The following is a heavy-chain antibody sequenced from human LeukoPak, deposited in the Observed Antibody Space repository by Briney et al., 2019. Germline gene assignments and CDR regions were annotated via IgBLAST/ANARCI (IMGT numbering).Heavy chain of an antibody. V-gene: IGHV4-30-4*08. Sequence: SETLSLTCTVSGGSISSGDYYWSWIRQPPGKGLEWIGYIYYSGSTYYNPSLKSRVTISVDTSKNQFSLKLSSVTAADTAVDYCARLASDLDAFDIWGQGTMVTVSS. J-gene: IGHJ3*02. CDR3: ARLASDLDAFDI. CDR1: GGSISSGDYY. CDR2: IYYSGST.